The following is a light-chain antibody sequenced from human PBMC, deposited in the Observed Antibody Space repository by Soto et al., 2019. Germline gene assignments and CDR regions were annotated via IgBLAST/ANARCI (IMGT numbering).Light chain of an antibody. CDR2: NNN. Sequence: QSVLTQPPSASGTPGQRVTISCSGSSSNIGANALYWFQQIPGTAPKLLIYNNNQRPSGVPDRFSGSKSGTSASLAISGLRSEDEADYYCATWDAILSAWVFGGGTKLTVL. V-gene: IGLV1-47*02. J-gene: IGLJ3*02. CDR3: ATWDAILSAWV. CDR1: SSNIGANA.